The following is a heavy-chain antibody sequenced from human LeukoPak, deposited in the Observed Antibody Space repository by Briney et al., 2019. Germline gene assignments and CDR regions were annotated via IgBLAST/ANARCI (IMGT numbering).Heavy chain of an antibody. Sequence: GGSVRLSCVASGFTFSDYYMSWIRQAPGKGLEWVSYISSSSSYTNYADSVKGRFTISRDNAKNSLYLQMNSLRAEDTAVYYCANLLYSSRSHWGQGTLVTVSS. V-gene: IGHV3-11*06. CDR1: GFTFSDYY. D-gene: IGHD6-13*01. J-gene: IGHJ4*02. CDR2: ISSSSSYT. CDR3: ANLLYSSRSH.